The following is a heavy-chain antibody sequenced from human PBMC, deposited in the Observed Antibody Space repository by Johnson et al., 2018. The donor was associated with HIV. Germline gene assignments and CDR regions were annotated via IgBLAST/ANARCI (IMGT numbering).Heavy chain of an antibody. CDR2: INWNGNTI. Sequence: VHLVESGGGVVRPGGSLRLSCATSGFTFDNYGMNWVRQAPGKGLEWVSGINWNGNTIGYADSVKGRFTISRDNAKNSLYLQMNSLTVEDTALYYCARADRDSGTYHDAFDIWGQGTMVTVSS. CDR3: ARADRDSGTYHDAFDI. J-gene: IGHJ3*02. D-gene: IGHD1-26*01. V-gene: IGHV3-20*04. CDR1: GFTFDNYG.